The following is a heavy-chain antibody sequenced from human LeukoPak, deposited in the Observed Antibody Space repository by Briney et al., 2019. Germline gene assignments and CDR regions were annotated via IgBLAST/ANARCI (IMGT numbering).Heavy chain of an antibody. Sequence: GRSLRLSCAASGFTFDDYAMHWVRQAPGKGLEWVSGISWNSGSIGYADSVKGRFTISRDNAKNSLYLQMNSLRAEDTALYYCAKGADSSGYYYLGYFQHWGQGTLVTASS. V-gene: IGHV3-9*01. CDR1: GFTFDDYA. J-gene: IGHJ1*01. CDR2: ISWNSGSI. CDR3: AKGADSSGYYYLGYFQH. D-gene: IGHD3-22*01.